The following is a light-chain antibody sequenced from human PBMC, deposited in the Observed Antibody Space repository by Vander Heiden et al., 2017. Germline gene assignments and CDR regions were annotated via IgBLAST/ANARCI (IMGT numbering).Light chain of an antibody. J-gene: IGLJ2*01. CDR3: NSRDSSGNHLV. V-gene: IGLV3-19*01. CDR1: SLRSYY. CDR2: GKN. Sequence: SSELTHDPAVSVALGQTVRITCQGDSLRSYYASWYQQKPGQAPVLVIYGKNNRPSGIPDRFSCASSGNTASLTITGAQAEDEADYYCNSRDSSGNHLVFGGGTKLTVL.